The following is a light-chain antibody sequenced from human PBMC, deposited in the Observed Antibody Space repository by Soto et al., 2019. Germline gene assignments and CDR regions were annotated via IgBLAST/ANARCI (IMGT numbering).Light chain of an antibody. CDR2: KAS. CDR3: QQYNNYPRT. V-gene: IGKV1-5*03. CDR1: QSISTW. J-gene: IGKJ4*01. Sequence: DIQMTQSPSTLSASVGDTVTITCRASQSISTWLAWYQQKPGKAPKLLIYKASSLESGVPSRFSGSGSGTESTLTISSLKPDDFATYYYQQYNNYPRTFGGGTKVEIK.